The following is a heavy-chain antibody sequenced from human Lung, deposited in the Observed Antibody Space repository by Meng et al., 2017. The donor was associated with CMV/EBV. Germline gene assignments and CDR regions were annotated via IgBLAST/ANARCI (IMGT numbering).Heavy chain of an antibody. CDR1: GGSSSGYY. D-gene: IGHD4-11*01. V-gene: IGHV4-34*01. CDR2: INHSGST. J-gene: IGHJ6*02. CDR3: VRGVGYSNPHTPLYYYYGMDV. Sequence: SXTXSLXCAVYGGSSSGYYWSWIRRLPGKGLEWIGEINHSGSTNYNPSLKSRVTISVDTSKNQFSLKLSSVTAADTAVYYCVRGVGYSNPHTPLYYYYGMDVXGQGXTVTVSS.